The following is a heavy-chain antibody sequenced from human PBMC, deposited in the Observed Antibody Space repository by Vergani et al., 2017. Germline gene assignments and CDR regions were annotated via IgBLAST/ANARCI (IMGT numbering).Heavy chain of an antibody. CDR2: ISSDGGST. Sequence: EVQLLESGGGLVQPGGSLRLSCAASGFTFSTYAMTWVRQAPGKGLEWVSTISSDGGSTYYADSVKGRFTISRDNSKNTLSLQMNSLTAEDTAVYYCARDXRDYNNYPGTFDIWGQGSMVTVSS. V-gene: IGHV3-23*01. CDR1: GFTFSTYA. D-gene: IGHD5-24*01. CDR3: ARDXRDYNNYPGTFDI. J-gene: IGHJ3*02.